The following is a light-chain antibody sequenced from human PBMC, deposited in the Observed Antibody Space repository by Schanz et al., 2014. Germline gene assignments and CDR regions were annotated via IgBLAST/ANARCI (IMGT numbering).Light chain of an antibody. CDR1: SSDVGGYDY. V-gene: IGLV2-8*01. Sequence: QSALTQPPSASGSPGQSVTISCTGTSSDVGGYDYVSWYQQHPGKAPKLMIYEGSKRPSGVPDRFSGSKSGNTASLTVSGLQAEDEADYYCCSYAGSNNFGVFGGGTKLTVL. CDR3: CSYAGSNNFGV. CDR2: EGS. J-gene: IGLJ2*01.